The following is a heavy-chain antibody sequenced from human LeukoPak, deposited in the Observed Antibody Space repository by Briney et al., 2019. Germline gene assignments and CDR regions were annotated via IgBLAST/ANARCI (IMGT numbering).Heavy chain of an antibody. CDR2: ISGSGGST. D-gene: IGHD2-2*01. J-gene: IGHJ4*02. Sequence: GGSLRLSCAASGFTFSSYAMSWVRQAPGKGLEWVSAISGSGGSTYYADSVKGRFTISRDNSKNTLYLQMNSMRAEDTAVYYCAKVFLGDIVVVPAANYWGQGAQVTVSS. CDR1: GFTFSSYA. V-gene: IGHV3-23*01. CDR3: AKVFLGDIVVVPAANY.